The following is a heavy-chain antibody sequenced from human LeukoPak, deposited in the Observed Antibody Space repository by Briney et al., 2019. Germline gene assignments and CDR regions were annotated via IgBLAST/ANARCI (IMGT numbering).Heavy chain of an antibody. D-gene: IGHD6-13*01. J-gene: IGHJ4*02. CDR3: AREITAAGNYFDY. CDR2: ISSSSSYI. Sequence: GGSLRLSCAASGFSFSTHSMNWVRQAPGKGLEWVSSISSSSSYIYYADSVKGRFAISRGNAQNSLYLQMNSLRAEDTALYYCAREITAAGNYFDYWGQGTLVTVSS. V-gene: IGHV3-21*01. CDR1: GFSFSTHS.